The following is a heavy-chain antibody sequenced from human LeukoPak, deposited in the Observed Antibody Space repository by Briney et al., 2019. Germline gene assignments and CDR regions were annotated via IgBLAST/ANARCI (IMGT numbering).Heavy chain of an antibody. D-gene: IGHD6-6*01. CDR1: GFTFSSYE. Sequence: PGGSLRLSCAASGFTFSSYEMNWVRQAPGKGLEWVSYISSSGSTIYYADSVKGRFTISRDNAKNSLYLQMNSLRAEDTAVYYCARLYSSSSGKAFDIWGQGTMVTVSS. J-gene: IGHJ3*02. V-gene: IGHV3-48*03. CDR2: ISSSGSTI. CDR3: ARLYSSSSGKAFDI.